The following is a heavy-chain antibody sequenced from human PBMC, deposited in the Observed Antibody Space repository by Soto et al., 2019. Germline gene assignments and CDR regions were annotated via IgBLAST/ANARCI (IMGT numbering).Heavy chain of an antibody. Sequence: QVQLVQSGAEVKKPGSSVKVSCKASGGTFSSYAISWVRQAPGQGLEWMGGIIPIFGTANYAQKFQGRVTITADESTSTAYMELSSLRSEDTAVSYCAREYSSSSREEDRFDYWGQGTLVTVAS. V-gene: IGHV1-69*01. J-gene: IGHJ4*02. CDR1: GGTFSSYA. D-gene: IGHD6-6*01. CDR3: AREYSSSSREEDRFDY. CDR2: IIPIFGTA.